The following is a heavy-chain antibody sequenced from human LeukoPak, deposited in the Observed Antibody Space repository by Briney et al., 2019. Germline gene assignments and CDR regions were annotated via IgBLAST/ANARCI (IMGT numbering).Heavy chain of an antibody. V-gene: IGHV3-30*02. Sequence: PGGSLRLSCAASGFTFSSYGMHWVRQAPGKGLEWVAFIRYDGSNKYYADSVKGRFTISRDNSKNTLYLQMNSLRAEDTAVYYCAKDANSGYDYAGVLDYWGQGTLVTISS. CDR3: AKDANSGYDYAGVLDY. CDR1: GFTFSSYG. J-gene: IGHJ4*02. D-gene: IGHD5-12*01. CDR2: IRYDGSNK.